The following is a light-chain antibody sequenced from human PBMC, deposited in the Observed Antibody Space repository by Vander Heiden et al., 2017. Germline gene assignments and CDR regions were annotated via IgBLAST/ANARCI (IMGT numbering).Light chain of an antibody. CDR3: QQDDNLRT. CDR1: HSVSST. V-gene: IGKV3-15*01. CDR2: GAS. Sequence: EIVMKQCPATLSVPSGERATLSCRASHSVSSTLDLEQHKPGQGPRILIDGASTSAMVIPVRVSGCGSGKEFTLSSISLQYEDFAVYYGQQDDNLRTFGQGTKVEIK. J-gene: IGKJ1*01.